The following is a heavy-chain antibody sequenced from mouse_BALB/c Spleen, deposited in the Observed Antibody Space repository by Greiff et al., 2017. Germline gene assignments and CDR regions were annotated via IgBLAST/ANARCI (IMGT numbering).Heavy chain of an antibody. D-gene: IGHD1-1*01. J-gene: IGHJ2*01. CDR1: GYTFTSYW. V-gene: IGHV1-55*01. CDR2: IYPGSGST. CDR3: ASSYYGFDY. Sequence: QVQLQQPGAELVKPGASVKLSCKASGYTFTSYWMHWVKQRPGQGLEWIGDIYPGSGSTNYNEKFKSKATLTVDTSSSTAYMQLSSLASEDSALYYCASSYYGFDYWGQGTTLTVSS.